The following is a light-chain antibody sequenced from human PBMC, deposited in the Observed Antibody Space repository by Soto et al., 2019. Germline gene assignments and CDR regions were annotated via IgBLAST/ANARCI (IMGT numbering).Light chain of an antibody. CDR1: SSDVGGYNY. V-gene: IGLV2-14*01. CDR2: VVS. CDR3: SSYRSGGTCV. J-gene: IGLJ1*01. Sequence: QSALAQPTSVSGSPGQSIAISCTGTSSDVGGYNYVSWHQQHPGKAPKVLISVVSNRPSGVSNRFSGSKSGNTAALTISGLQSEYEADYYCSSYRSGGTCVFGRGT.